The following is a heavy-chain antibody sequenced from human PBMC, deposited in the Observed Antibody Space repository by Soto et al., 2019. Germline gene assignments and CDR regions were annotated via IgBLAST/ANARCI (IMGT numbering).Heavy chain of an antibody. CDR3: AISGLPDSGYAYYMDV. CDR1: GITFRNYA. CDR2: ITGSGGST. V-gene: IGHV3-23*01. Sequence: GGSLRLSCAASGITFRNYAMSWVRQAPGKGLEWVSFITGSGGSTHYADSVKGRFIISRDNSKNTLHLQVDSLRAEDTAVYYCAISGLPDSGYAYYMDVWGKGTTVTVSS. D-gene: IGHD2-2*01. J-gene: IGHJ6*03.